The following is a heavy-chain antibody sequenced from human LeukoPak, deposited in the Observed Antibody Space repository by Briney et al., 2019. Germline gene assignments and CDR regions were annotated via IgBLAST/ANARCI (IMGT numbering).Heavy chain of an antibody. CDR1: GASISGFF. D-gene: IGHD6-13*01. CDR3: ARLGHLAAAGTYDY. V-gene: IGHV4-59*08. Sequence: PSDTLSLTCTVSGASISGFFWSWIRQPPGKGLEWVGNFFYSGGSNYNPSRKSRVTVSLDTSKNQFSLNLGSVIDADTALYYCARLGHLAAAGTYDYWGQGTLVTVSS. CDR2: FFYSGGS. J-gene: IGHJ4*02.